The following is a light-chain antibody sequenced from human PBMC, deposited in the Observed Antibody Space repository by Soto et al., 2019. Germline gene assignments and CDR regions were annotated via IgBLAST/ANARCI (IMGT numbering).Light chain of an antibody. V-gene: IGKV1-39*01. CDR2: VAF. J-gene: IGKJ5*01. CDR3: QQSFRSPIT. CDR1: QSIALS. Sequence: DIQMTQSPSSLSASVGDTVSMTCRASQSIALSVNWYQQKPGKAPKLLIYVAFTLESGVPSRFSGSGSGTEFTLTIRSLQPEDFATYYCQQSFRSPITFGQGTRLE.